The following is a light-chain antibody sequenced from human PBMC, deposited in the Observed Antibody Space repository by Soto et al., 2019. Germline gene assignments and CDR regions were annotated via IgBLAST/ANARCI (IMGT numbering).Light chain of an antibody. Sequence: DIQMTQSPSSLSAYVGDRVTITCRASQSISSYLNWYQQKPGKAPKLLIYAASSLQSGVPSRFSGSGSGTDFTLTISSLQPEDFATYYCQQSYSTPWTFGQGTKADIK. J-gene: IGKJ1*01. CDR1: QSISSY. V-gene: IGKV1-39*01. CDR2: AAS. CDR3: QQSYSTPWT.